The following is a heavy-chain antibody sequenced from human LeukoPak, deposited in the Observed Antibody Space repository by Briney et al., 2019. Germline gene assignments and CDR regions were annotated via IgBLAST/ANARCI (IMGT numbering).Heavy chain of an antibody. Sequence: GGSLRLSCAASGFTFSSYAMRWVRQAPGKGLEWVAVISYDGSNKYYADSVKGRFTISRDNSKNTLYLQMNSLRAEDTAVYYCARVAHRLKYSSGWYYDYWGQGTLVTVSS. CDR2: ISYDGSNK. CDR3: ARVAHRLKYSSGWYYDY. V-gene: IGHV3-30-3*01. D-gene: IGHD6-19*01. CDR1: GFTFSSYA. J-gene: IGHJ4*02.